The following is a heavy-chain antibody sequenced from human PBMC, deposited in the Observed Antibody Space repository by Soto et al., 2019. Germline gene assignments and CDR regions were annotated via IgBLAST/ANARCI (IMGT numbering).Heavy chain of an antibody. CDR3: ARTLPNRQLFDS. CDR2: IYYSGST. D-gene: IGHD1-1*01. J-gene: IGHJ4*02. CDR1: GGSISSSSYY. Sequence: PSETLSLTCTVSGGSISSSSYYWGWIRQPPGKGLEWIGSIYYSGSTYYNPSLKRRVTISVDTSKNQFSLKLSSVTAADTAVYYRARTLPNRQLFDSWSQGTLVTDSS. V-gene: IGHV4-39*01.